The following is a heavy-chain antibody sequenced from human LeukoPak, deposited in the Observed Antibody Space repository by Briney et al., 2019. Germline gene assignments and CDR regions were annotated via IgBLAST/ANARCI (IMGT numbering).Heavy chain of an antibody. CDR1: GYTLTELS. Sequence: ASVTVSCKVSGYTLTELSMHWVRQAPGKGLEWMGGFDPEDGETIYAQKFQGRVTMTADTSTDTAYMELSSLRSEDTAVYYCATQNSSGYYYDAFDIWGQGTMVTVSS. D-gene: IGHD3-22*01. CDR3: ATQNSSGYYYDAFDI. V-gene: IGHV1-24*01. J-gene: IGHJ3*02. CDR2: FDPEDGET.